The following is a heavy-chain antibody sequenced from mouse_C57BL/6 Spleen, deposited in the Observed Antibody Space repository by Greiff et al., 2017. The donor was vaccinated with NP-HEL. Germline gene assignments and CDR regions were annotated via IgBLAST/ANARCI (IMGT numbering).Heavy chain of an antibody. D-gene: IGHD1-1*01. CDR1: GFNIKDYY. CDR2: IDPEDGDT. V-gene: IGHV14-1*01. Sequence: VHVKQSGAELVRPGASVKLSCTASGFNIKDYYMHWVKQRPEQGLEWIGRIDPEDGDTEYAPKFQGKATMTADTSSNTAYLQLSSLTSEDTAVYYCTTVYGSPWFAYWGQGTLVTVSA. J-gene: IGHJ3*01. CDR3: TTVYGSPWFAY.